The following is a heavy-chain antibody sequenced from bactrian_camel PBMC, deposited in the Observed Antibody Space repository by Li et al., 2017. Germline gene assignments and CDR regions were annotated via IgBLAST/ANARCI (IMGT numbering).Heavy chain of an antibody. CDR3: AADSGTYCSVRARLNDYEYKY. CDR2: TDDDGST. V-gene: IGHV3S53*01. J-gene: IGHJ4*01. Sequence: VQLVESGGGSVQAGGSLRLSCEASTYTYSIYSMAWFRQGPGQKREGVATTDDDGSTEYATSAQGRFTISQDSDTNTVYLQMDNLDPHDTGMYFCAADSGTYCSVRARLNDYEYKYWGQGTQVTVS. CDR1: TYTYSIYS. D-gene: IGHD1*01.